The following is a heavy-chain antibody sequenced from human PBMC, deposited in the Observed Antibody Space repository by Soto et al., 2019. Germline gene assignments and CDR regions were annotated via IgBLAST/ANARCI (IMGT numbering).Heavy chain of an antibody. D-gene: IGHD3-22*01. V-gene: IGHV3-23*01. CDR3: AKLMVGYYDSSGAFDI. CDR1: GFTFSSYA. Sequence: GGSLRLSCAASGFTFSSYAMSWVRQAPGKGLEWVSAISGSGGSTYYADSVKGRFTISRDNSKNTLYLQMNSLRAEDTAVYYCAKLMVGYYDSSGAFDIWGQGTMVTVSS. J-gene: IGHJ3*02. CDR2: ISGSGGST.